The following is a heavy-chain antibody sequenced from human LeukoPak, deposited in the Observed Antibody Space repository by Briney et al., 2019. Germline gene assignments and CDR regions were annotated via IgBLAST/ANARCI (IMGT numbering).Heavy chain of an antibody. J-gene: IGHJ4*02. Sequence: PSETLSLTYSVSGYSISSAYYWGWIRQPPGKGLEWIGTMYHSGSTNYNPSLKSRVTISVDTSKNQFSLKLSSVTAADTAVYYCARAMVGAMINFDYWGQGTLVTVSS. V-gene: IGHV4-38-2*02. CDR2: MYHSGST. CDR1: GYSISSAYY. CDR3: ARAMVGAMINFDY. D-gene: IGHD1-26*01.